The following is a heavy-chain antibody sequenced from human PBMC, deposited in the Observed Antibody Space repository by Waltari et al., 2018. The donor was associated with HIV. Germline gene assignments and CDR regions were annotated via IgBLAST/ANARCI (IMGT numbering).Heavy chain of an antibody. CDR1: GFTFSDHY. CDR3: ARDPHNWILYNYFDN. Sequence: QVQLVESGGGLVKPGGSLRLSCASSGFTFSDHYMSWIRQAPGKRLVWLSYISTSGTIIFTADSVKGRFTISRDNSNNSLYLQMSSLRVEDTAVYYCARDPHNWILYNYFDNWGQGTPVAVAS. J-gene: IGHJ4*02. V-gene: IGHV3-11*04. CDR2: ISTSGTII. D-gene: IGHD1-20*01.